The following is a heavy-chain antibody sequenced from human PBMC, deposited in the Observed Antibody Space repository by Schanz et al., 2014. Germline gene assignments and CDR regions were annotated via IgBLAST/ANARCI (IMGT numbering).Heavy chain of an antibody. D-gene: IGHD5-18*01. CDR3: AKDAENTAMITDYFDY. J-gene: IGHJ4*02. V-gene: IGHV3-23*01. Sequence: EVQLLESGGGLVQPGGSLRLSCEASGFSFGNYGMSWVRQAPGKGLEWVSTIGTSGGTNYAESVKGRFTISRDNSKNTLYLQMNSLRPEDTAVYYCAKDAENTAMITDYFDYWGQGTLVTVSS. CDR1: GFSFGNYG. CDR2: IGTSGGT.